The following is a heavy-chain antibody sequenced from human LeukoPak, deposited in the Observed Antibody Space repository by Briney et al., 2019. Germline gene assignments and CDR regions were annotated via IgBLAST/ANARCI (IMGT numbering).Heavy chain of an antibody. CDR2: ISGSSTHT. D-gene: IGHD2-2*01. V-gene: IGHV3-11*03. CDR3: ATPGLLGYCSSAICAPPGY. CDR1: GFTFSDYY. J-gene: IGHJ4*02. Sequence: PGGSLRLSCAASGFTFSDYYMSWIRQAPGKGLEWVSYISGSSTHTNYADPVKGRFTISRDNAKKSLYLQMNSLRAEDTAVYYCATPGLLGYCSSAICAPPGYWGQGTLVTVSS.